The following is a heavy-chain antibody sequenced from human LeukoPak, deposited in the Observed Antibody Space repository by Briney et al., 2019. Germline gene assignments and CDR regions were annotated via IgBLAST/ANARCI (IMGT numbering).Heavy chain of an antibody. D-gene: IGHD2-21*02. CDR2: IIPIFGTA. CDR3: ATQNCGGDCWGLYGMDV. CDR1: GGTLSSYA. J-gene: IGHJ6*02. Sequence: TSVKVSCKASGGTLSSYAISWVRQAPGQGLEWMGGIIPIFGTANYAQKFQGRVTITADESTSTAYMELSSLRSEDTAVYYCATQNCGGDCWGLYGMDVWGQGTTVTVSS. V-gene: IGHV1-69*13.